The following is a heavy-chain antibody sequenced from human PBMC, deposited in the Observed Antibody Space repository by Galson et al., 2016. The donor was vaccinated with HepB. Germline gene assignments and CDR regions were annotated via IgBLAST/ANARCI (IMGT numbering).Heavy chain of an antibody. V-gene: IGHV4-4*02. D-gene: IGHD1-26*01. CDR1: GGSISSTNW. Sequence: ETLSLTCAVSGGSISSTNWWSWGRQPPGKGLEWIGEIYHSGTTHYNPSLESRVTISVGKSKNQFSLKLNSVTAADTAVYYCARNSGGSYLGWFDPWGQGTLVTVSS. CDR3: ARNSGGSYLGWFDP. J-gene: IGHJ5*02. CDR2: IYHSGTT.